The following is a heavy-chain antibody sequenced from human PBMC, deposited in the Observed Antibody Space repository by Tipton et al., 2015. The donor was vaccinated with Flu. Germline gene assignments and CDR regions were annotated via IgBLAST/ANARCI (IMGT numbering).Heavy chain of an antibody. J-gene: IGHJ4*02. V-gene: IGHV5-51*01. CDR3: VRHYLAHCGGDCYSGLDY. CDR1: GYSFTSYW. D-gene: IGHD2-21*02. CDR2: IYPGDSDT. Sequence: QLVQSGAEVKKPGESLKISCKGSGYSFTSYWIGWVRQMPGKGLEWMGIIYPGDSDTRYSPSFQGQVTISADKSISTAYLQWSSLKASDTAMYYCVRHYLAHCGGDCYSGLDYWGQGTLVTVSS.